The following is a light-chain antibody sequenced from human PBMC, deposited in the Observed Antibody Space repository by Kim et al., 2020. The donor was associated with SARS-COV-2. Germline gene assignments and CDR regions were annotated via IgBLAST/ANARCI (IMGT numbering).Light chain of an antibody. CDR3: CSYAGSYTVV. CDR2: DVS. J-gene: IGLJ2*01. V-gene: IGLV2-11*01. Sequence: GQSVTISCARTSGDVGGYNYVSWYQQHPGKAHKLMIYDVSKRPSGVPDRFSDSKSGNTASLTISGLQAEDEADYYCCSYAGSYTVVFGGGTELTVL. CDR1: SGDVGGYNY.